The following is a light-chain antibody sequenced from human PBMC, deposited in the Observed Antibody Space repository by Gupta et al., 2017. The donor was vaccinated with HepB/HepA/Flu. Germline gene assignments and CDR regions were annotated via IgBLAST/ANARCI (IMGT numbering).Light chain of an antibody. CDR1: SSNIGSNT. Sequence: QSVLTQPPSASGTPGQRVTISCSGSSSNIGSNTVNWYQQLSGTAPKLLIYSNNQRPSGVPDRFSGSKSGTSASLAISGLQSEDEADYYCAAWEDSLNGRVFGGGTKLTVL. CDR2: SNN. CDR3: AAWEDSLNGRV. V-gene: IGLV1-44*01. J-gene: IGLJ3*02.